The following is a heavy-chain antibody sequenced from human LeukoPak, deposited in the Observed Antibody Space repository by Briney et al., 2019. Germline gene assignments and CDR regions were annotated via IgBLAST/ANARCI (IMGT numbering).Heavy chain of an antibody. D-gene: IGHD6-19*01. Sequence: GGSLRLSCPASGFTVSSNYMHWVRQAPGKGLEWVSMIYSGGATYHADSVRGRFTISRDNSMNMLHLQMNSLRVEDTAVYHCARATKAVADFDLWGRGALVTVSS. CDR2: IYSGGAT. J-gene: IGHJ2*01. V-gene: IGHV3-53*01. CDR3: ARATKAVADFDL. CDR1: GFTVSSNY.